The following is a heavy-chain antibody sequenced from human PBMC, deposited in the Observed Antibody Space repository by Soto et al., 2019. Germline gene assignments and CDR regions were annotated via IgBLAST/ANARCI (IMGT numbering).Heavy chain of an antibody. CDR3: ARGDGGNSAVGAFDI. Sequence: ASVKVSCKASGYTFTSYYMHWVRQAPGQGLEWMGMINPSGGSTSYAQKFQGRVTMTRDTSTSTVYMELSSLRSEDTAVYYCARGDGGNSAVGAFDIWGQGTTVTVSS. J-gene: IGHJ3*02. D-gene: IGHD2-21*02. V-gene: IGHV1-46*01. CDR1: GYTFTSYY. CDR2: INPSGGST.